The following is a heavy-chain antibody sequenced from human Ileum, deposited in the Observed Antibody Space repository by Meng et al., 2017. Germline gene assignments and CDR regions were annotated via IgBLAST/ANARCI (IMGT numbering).Heavy chain of an antibody. CDR1: SGSFTNNNYY. CDR3: ARRAHYGDPPR. CDR2: IYYGGST. J-gene: IGHJ4*02. D-gene: IGHD4-17*01. V-gene: IGHV4-39*01. Sequence: QLRLQESGPGLVKPSETLSLTCSVSSGSFTNNNYYWVWIRWPPGKGLEWIGSIYYGGSTNYNPSLKSRVTISVDTSTNQFSLKLISVTAADTAVYYCARRAHYGDPPRWGQGTLVTVSS.